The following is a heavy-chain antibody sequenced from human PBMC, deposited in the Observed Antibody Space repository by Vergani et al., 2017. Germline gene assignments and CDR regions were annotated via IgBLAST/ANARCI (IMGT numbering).Heavy chain of an antibody. CDR2: IYYSGST. Sequence: QVQLQQWGAGLLKPSQTLSLTCTVSGGSISSGGYYWSWIRQHPGKGLEWIGYIYYSGSTYYNPSLKSLVTISVDTSKNQFSLKLSSVTAADTAVYYCARTTYYYGSGSYYPEPYFDYWGQGTLVTVSS. CDR3: ARTTYYYGSGSYYPEPYFDY. CDR1: GGSISSGGYY. J-gene: IGHJ4*02. D-gene: IGHD3-10*01. V-gene: IGHV4-31*01.